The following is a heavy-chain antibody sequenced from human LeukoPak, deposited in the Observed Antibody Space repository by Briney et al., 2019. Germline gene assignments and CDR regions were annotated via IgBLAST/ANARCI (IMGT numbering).Heavy chain of an antibody. Sequence: ASVKVSCKASGYTFISYYMHWVRQAPGQGLEWMGIINPSGGGTNYAQKFQGRVTMARDTSISTAYMELSRLRSDDTAVYYCARETYGDFRFDYWGQGTLVTVSS. V-gene: IGHV1-2*02. CDR1: GYTFISYY. CDR3: ARETYGDFRFDY. D-gene: IGHD4-17*01. CDR2: INPSGGGT. J-gene: IGHJ4*02.